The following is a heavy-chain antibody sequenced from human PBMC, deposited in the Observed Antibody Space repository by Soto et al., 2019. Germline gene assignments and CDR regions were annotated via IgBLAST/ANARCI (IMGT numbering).Heavy chain of an antibody. CDR3: ARARITMIVVGMAADY. V-gene: IGHV1-18*01. Sequence: QVQLVQSGAEVKKPGASVKVSCKASGYTFTSYGISWVRQAPGQGLEWMGWISAYNGNTNYARKLQGRVTMTTDTSTSTAYMELRSLRSDDTAVYYCARARITMIVVGMAADYWGQGTLVTVSS. CDR1: GYTFTSYG. J-gene: IGHJ4*02. CDR2: ISAYNGNT. D-gene: IGHD3-22*01.